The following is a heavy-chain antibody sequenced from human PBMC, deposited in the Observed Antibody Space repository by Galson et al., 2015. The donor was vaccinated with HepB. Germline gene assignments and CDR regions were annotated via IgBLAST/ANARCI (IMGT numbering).Heavy chain of an antibody. V-gene: IGHV3-30*18. Sequence: SLRLSCAASGFTFSSYGMHWVRQAPGKGLEWVAVISYDGSNKYYADSVKGRFTISRDNSKNTLYLHMNSLRAEDMAVFYCAKEVNYGGHLPTDYWGQGTLVTVSS. CDR1: GFTFSSYG. CDR2: ISYDGSNK. D-gene: IGHD4-23*01. J-gene: IGHJ4*02. CDR3: AKEVNYGGHLPTDY.